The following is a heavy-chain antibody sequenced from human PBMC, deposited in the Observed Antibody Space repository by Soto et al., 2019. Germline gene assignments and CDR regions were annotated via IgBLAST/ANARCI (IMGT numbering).Heavy chain of an antibody. CDR2: ISGSGGST. CDR3: ARDTRGYTYGPSVN. J-gene: IGHJ4*02. V-gene: IGHV3-23*01. CDR1: GFTFSSYA. D-gene: IGHD5-18*01. Sequence: GSLRLSCAASGFTFSSYAMSWVRQAPGKGLEWVSAISGSGGSTYYADSVKGRFTISRDNSKNTLYLQMNSLRAEDTAVYYCARDTRGYTYGPSVNWGQGTLVTVS.